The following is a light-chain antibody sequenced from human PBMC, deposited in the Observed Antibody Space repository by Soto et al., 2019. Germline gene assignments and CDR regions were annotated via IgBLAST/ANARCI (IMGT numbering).Light chain of an antibody. CDR2: RDS. CDR3: QVWDSSTGV. Sequence: SYELTQPLSVSVALGQTARITCGGNNIGSKNVHWYQQKPGQAPVLVIYRDSNRPSGIPERFSGSNSGNTATLTISRAQAGDEADYYCQVWDSSTGVFGTGTNLTVL. J-gene: IGLJ1*01. CDR1: NIGSKN. V-gene: IGLV3-9*01.